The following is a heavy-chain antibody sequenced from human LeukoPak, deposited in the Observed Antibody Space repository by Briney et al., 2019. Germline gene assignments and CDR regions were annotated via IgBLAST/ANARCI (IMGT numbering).Heavy chain of an antibody. CDR1: GFTFDDYG. D-gene: IGHD3-16*01. V-gene: IGHV3-9*01. Sequence: GGSLRLSCAASGFTFDDYGTHWVRQAPGKGLEWGSGISWNSGSIGYADSVEGRFTISRGNAKNSLYLQMNSLRAEDTALYYCAKAPRGNDDYFDYWGQGTLVAVSS. CDR3: AKAPRGNDDYFDY. J-gene: IGHJ4*02. CDR2: ISWNSGSI.